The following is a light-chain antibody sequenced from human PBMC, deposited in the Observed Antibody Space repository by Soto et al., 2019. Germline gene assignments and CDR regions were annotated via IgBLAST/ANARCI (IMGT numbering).Light chain of an antibody. CDR1: SSDVGGYNY. V-gene: IGLV2-14*01. J-gene: IGLJ1*01. CDR3: SSYTSSSTPSYV. CDR2: EVS. Sequence: QSALTQPASVSGSPGQSITISCTGTSSDVGGYNYVSWYQQHPGKAPQLMIYEVSNRPSGVSNRFSGSKSGNTASLTISGLQAEDEADYYCSSYTSSSTPSYVFGTGTKVTVL.